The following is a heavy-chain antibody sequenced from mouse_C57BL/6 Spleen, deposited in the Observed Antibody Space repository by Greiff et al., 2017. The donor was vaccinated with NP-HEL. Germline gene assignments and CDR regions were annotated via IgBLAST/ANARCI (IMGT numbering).Heavy chain of an antibody. V-gene: IGHV14-2*01. CDR1: GFNIKDYY. Sequence: VQLQQSGAELVKPGASVKLSCTASGFNIKDYYMHWVKQRTEQGLEWIGRIDPEDGETKYAPKFQGKATITADTSANTAYLQLSSLTSEDTAVYYCASCITTVVTKNYFDYWGQGTTLTVSS. J-gene: IGHJ2*01. CDR3: ASCITTVVTKNYFDY. D-gene: IGHD1-1*01. CDR2: IDPEDGET.